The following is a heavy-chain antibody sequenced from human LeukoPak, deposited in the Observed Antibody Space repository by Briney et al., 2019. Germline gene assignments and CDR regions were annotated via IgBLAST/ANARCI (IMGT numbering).Heavy chain of an antibody. CDR2: ISTNGAGT. D-gene: IGHD3-3*01. J-gene: IGHJ4*02. V-gene: IGHV3-64*01. Sequence: GGSLRLSCAASGFTFSSYAMHWVCQAPGKRLEFVSAISTNGAGTYYANSVRGRFTISRDNSKNTLYLQMGSLRAEDMAVYYCARARWSGYYYFEYWGQGTLVTVSS. CDR3: ARARWSGYYYFEY. CDR1: GFTFSSYA.